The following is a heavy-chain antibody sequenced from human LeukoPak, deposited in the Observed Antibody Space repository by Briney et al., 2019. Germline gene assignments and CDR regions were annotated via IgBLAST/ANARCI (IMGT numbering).Heavy chain of an antibody. CDR2: INSDGSST. CDR1: GFTFSSYW. D-gene: IGHD3-22*01. V-gene: IGHV3-74*01. J-gene: IGHJ4*02. CDR3: ATRTTNYYDSSGYYGLDY. Sequence: GSLRLSCAASGFTFSSYWMHWVRQAPGKGLVWVSRINSDGSSTSYADSVKGRFTISRDNAKNTLYLQMNSLRAEDTAVYYCATRTTNYYDSSGYYGLDYWGQGTLVTVSS.